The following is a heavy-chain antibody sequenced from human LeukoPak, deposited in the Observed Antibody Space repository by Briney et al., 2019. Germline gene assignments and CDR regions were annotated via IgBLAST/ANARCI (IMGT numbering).Heavy chain of an antibody. V-gene: IGHV3-48*03. CDR3: ARDEYSGYDNWFDP. J-gene: IGHJ5*02. CDR2: ISSSGSTI. D-gene: IGHD5-12*01. Sequence: PGGSLRLSCAASGFTFSSYEMNWVRQAPGKGLEWVSYISSSGSTIYYADSVKGRFTISRDNAKNSLYLQMNSLRAEDTAVYYCARDEYSGYDNWFDPWGQGTLVTVSP. CDR1: GFTFSSYE.